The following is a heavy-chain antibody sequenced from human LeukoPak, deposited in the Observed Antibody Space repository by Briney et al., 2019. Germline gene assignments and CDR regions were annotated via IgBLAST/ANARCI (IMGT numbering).Heavy chain of an antibody. J-gene: IGHJ5*02. V-gene: IGHV4-59*01. CDR3: ARAKGYSSGWAENRFDP. CDR1: GGSISSYY. D-gene: IGHD6-19*01. CDR2: IYYSGST. Sequence: SETLSLTCTVSGGSISSYYWSWIRQPPGKGLEWIGYIYYSGSTNYNPSLKSRVTISVDASKNQFSLKLSSVTAADTAVYYCARAKGYSSGWAENRFDPWGQGTLVTVSS.